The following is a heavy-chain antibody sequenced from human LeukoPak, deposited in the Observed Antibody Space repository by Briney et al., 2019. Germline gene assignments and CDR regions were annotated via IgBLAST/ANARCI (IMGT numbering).Heavy chain of an antibody. CDR2: MNPNSGNT. V-gene: IGHV1-8*01. CDR1: GYTFTSYD. J-gene: IGHJ6*02. D-gene: IGHD6-13*01. CDR3: ARRGYSSSWTYYYYYYGMDV. Sequence: GASVKVSCKASGYTFTSYDINWVRQATGQGLEWMGWMNPNSGNTGYAQKFQGRVTMTRNTSISTAYMELGSLRSEDTAVYYCARRGYSSSWTYYYYYYGMDVWGQGTTVTVSS.